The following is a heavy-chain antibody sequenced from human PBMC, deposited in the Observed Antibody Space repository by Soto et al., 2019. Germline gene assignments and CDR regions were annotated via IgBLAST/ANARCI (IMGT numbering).Heavy chain of an antibody. D-gene: IGHD2-21*01. CDR3: AMWGFHLSRDY. CDR2: IYHSGST. Sequence: QVQLQESGPGLVKPSGTLSLTCAVSGGSISSSNWWSWVRQPPGKGLEWIGEIYHSGSTNYNPSLQSRVTISVDKSKNQFSLKLSSVTAADPAVYYCAMWGFHLSRDYWGQGTLVTVSS. V-gene: IGHV4-4*02. J-gene: IGHJ4*02. CDR1: GGSISSSNW.